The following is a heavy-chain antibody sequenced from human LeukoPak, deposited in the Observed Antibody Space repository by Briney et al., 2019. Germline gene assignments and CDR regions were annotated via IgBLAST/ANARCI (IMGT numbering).Heavy chain of an antibody. V-gene: IGHV4-59*01. CDR1: GGSTTNYY. Sequence: SETLSLTCTVSGGSTTNYYWSWIRQPPGKGLEWIGYIYYSGNTNCNPSLKSRVTISVDTSNNQFSLNLSSVTAADTAVYYCAKGPTRYYFDYWGQGTLVTVSS. J-gene: IGHJ4*02. CDR2: IYYSGNT. CDR3: AKGPTRYYFDY.